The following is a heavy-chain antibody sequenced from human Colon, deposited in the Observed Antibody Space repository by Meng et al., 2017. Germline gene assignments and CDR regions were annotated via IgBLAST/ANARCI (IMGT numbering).Heavy chain of an antibody. CDR3: ARDSGYDKNWFDP. Sequence: VQLQESGPGLVRPSETLSLTCTVSGGSAISNSYYWSWIRQPPGKGLEWIGFIYYSGSTNYNPSLKSRVTISVDTSKNQFSLKVSSVTAADTAVYYCARDSGYDKNWFDPWGQGTLVTVSS. J-gene: IGHJ5*02. V-gene: IGHV4-61*01. CDR1: GGSAISNSYY. CDR2: IYYSGST. D-gene: IGHD5-12*01.